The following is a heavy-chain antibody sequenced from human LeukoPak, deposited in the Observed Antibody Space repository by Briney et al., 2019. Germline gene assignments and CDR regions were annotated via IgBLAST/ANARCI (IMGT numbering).Heavy chain of an antibody. CDR3: ARGGYVYSYGGGDAFDI. J-gene: IGHJ3*02. D-gene: IGHD5-18*01. CDR2: IYDSGST. V-gene: IGHV4-39*07. Sequence: SETLSLTCTVSGASISGSGYYWGWIRQPPGKGLEWIGNIYDSGSTYYNASLQSRVTMSVDTSKNQFSLNLSSVTAADTAVYYCARGGYVYSYGGGDAFDIWGQGTMVTVSS. CDR1: GASISGSGYY.